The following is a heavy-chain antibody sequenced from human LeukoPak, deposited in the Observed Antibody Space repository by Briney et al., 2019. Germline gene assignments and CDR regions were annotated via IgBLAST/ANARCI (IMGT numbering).Heavy chain of an antibody. CDR2: VNHSGST. CDR3: ATLGEYYDSSGYYYN. Sequence: SETLSLTCAVYGGSFSGYYWSWIRQPPGKGLEWIGEVNHSGSTYYNPSLKSRVTISVDSSKNQFSLKLTSVTAADTAVYYCATLGEYYDSSGYYYNWGQGTLVTVSS. J-gene: IGHJ4*02. V-gene: IGHV4-34*01. CDR1: GGSFSGYY. D-gene: IGHD3-22*01.